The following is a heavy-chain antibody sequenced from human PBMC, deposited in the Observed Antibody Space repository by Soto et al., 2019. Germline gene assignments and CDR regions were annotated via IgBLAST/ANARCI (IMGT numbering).Heavy chain of an antibody. CDR1: GYSFTDYK. CDR2: VDPNGGGS. V-gene: IGHV1-2*04. D-gene: IGHD4-17*01. Sequence: ASVKVSCKTSGYSFTDYKLHWVRQGPGQGLEWMGWVDPNGGGSNSAQKFQGSVTMTWDTSITTAYLDLTRLTTNDTATYFCATWVDYGDFEGFDFWGQGTLVTVSS. J-gene: IGHJ4*02. CDR3: ATWVDYGDFEGFDF.